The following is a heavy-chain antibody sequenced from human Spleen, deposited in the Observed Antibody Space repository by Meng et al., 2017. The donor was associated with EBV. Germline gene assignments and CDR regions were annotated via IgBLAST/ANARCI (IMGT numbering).Heavy chain of an antibody. CDR1: GGSFRGWY. CDR3: ARGSYYYDGDALGAY. D-gene: IGHD3-22*01. CDR2: VNHNGNP. J-gene: IGHJ4*02. V-gene: IGHV4-34*01. Sequence: QVQLQPWGRGLLKPSETLSLPCAGYGGSFRGWYWTWTRQPPGKGLGWYGEVNHNGNPTHNPSLKSRVTISVDTSENQFSLKLSSVTAADTAVNYCARGSYYYDGDALGAYWGQGTLVTVSS.